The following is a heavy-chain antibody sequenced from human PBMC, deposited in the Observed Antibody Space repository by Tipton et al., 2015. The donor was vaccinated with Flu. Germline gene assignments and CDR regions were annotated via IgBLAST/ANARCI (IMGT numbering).Heavy chain of an antibody. D-gene: IGHD5-18*01. Sequence: TLSLTCTVSGASISNYYWSWIRQPPGKGLDLIGYIAYRGSTNYSPSLNNRVTISLDTSKNQLSLKLNSVTAADTAVYYCARRSGGYGYGGTDVWGQGTTVTVSS. CDR3: ARRSGGYGYGGTDV. CDR2: IAYRGST. J-gene: IGHJ6*02. CDR1: GASISNYY. V-gene: IGHV4-59*01.